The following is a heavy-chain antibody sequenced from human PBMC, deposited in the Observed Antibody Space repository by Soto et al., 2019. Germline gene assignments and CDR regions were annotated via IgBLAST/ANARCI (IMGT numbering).Heavy chain of an antibody. J-gene: IGHJ5*02. CDR1: GFTFPTYA. V-gene: IGHV3-23*01. CDR3: AKEGTTSLYNWLDP. CDR2: LSDGGGST. Sequence: EVQLLESGGDLVQPGGSLRLSCTATGFTFPTYAMSWVRQAPGKGLEWVSGLSDGGGSTFYADSVKGRFTISRDNAKNTLYLQMSSLRAEDTAVYYCAKEGTTSLYNWLDPWGQGTLVTVSS. D-gene: IGHD2-2*01.